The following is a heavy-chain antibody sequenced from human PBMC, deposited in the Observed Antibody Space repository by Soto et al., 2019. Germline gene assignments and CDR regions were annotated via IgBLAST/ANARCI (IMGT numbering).Heavy chain of an antibody. CDR3: ARADILTGDFDY. CDR2: INPSGGST. CDR1: GYTFTSYY. J-gene: IGHJ4*02. V-gene: IGHV1-46*01. Sequence: QVQLVQSGAEVKKPGASVKVSCKASGYTFTSYYMHWVRQAPGQGLEWMGIINPSGGSTSYAQKFQGRVNMTRDTSTSTVYMELRSLRSEDTAVYYCARADILTGDFDYWGQGTLVTVSS. D-gene: IGHD3-9*01.